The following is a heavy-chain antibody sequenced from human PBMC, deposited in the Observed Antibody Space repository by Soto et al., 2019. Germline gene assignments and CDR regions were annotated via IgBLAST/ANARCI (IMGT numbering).Heavy chain of an antibody. J-gene: IGHJ5*02. CDR3: ARAGVGSNSFAP. V-gene: IGHV1-8*01. Sequence: QVQLVQSGAEVKKPGASVKVSCSASGYTFTSSDVSWVRQATGQGLEWMGWMNPNSGRTGYSQKFQARVTLTRNISIGTAYMELHSLTSADTAVYYCARAGVGSNSFAPWGQGTLVTVSS. CDR1: GYTFTSSD. D-gene: IGHD1-26*01. CDR2: MNPNSGRT.